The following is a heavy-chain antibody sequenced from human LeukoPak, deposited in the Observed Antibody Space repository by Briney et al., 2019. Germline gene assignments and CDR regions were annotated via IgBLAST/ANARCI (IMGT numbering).Heavy chain of an antibody. CDR3: ATDGAGFGT. CDR1: GFTFSDYY. V-gene: IGHV3-11*01. J-gene: IGHJ5*02. CDR2: INIGGTNT. Sequence: PGRSLRLSCAASGFTFSDYYMSWIRQAPGKGLEWLSYINIGGTNTHYADSVKGRFTIPRDNAKKSLYLEMTNLRAEDTAVYYCATDGAGFGTWGQGVLVTVSS.